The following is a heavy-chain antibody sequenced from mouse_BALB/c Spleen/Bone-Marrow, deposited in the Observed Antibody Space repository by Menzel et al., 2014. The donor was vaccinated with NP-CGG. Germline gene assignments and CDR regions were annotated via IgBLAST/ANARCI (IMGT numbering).Heavy chain of an antibody. D-gene: IGHD2-3*01. J-gene: IGHJ3*01. Sequence: EVTLVESGPELVKPGASVKISCKASGYSFTGYFMNWVKQSHGTSLEWIGRINPYNGDTFYNQKFKGKATLTVDKSSSTAHMELLSLTSEDSAVYYCGRDDGQAWFAYCGQGTLVTVSA. CDR1: GYSFTGYF. V-gene: IGHV1-37*01. CDR3: GRDDGQAWFAY. CDR2: INPYNGDT.